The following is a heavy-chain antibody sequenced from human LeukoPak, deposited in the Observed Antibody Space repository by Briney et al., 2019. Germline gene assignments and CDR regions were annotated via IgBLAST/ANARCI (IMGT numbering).Heavy chain of an antibody. CDR3: ARSGYYDILTGLNWFDP. CDR1: GGSISSYY. V-gene: IGHV4-59*01. J-gene: IGHJ5*02. CDR2: IYYSGST. D-gene: IGHD3-9*01. Sequence: TETLSLTCTVPGGSISSYYWSWIRQPPGKGLEWIGYIYYSGSTNYDPSLKSRVPISVDTSKSQFSLKLSSVTAADTAVYYCARSGYYDILTGLNWFDPWGQGTLVTVSS.